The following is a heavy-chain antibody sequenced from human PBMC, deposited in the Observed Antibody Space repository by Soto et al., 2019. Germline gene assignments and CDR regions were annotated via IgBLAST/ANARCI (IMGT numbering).Heavy chain of an antibody. CDR2: ISAYNGNT. J-gene: IGHJ4*02. CDR3: ARDPMVRGVILFDY. CDR1: GYTFTSYG. D-gene: IGHD3-10*01. Sequence: ASVKVSCKASGYTFTSYGISWVRQAPGQGLEWMGWISAYNGNTNYAQKLQGRVTMTTDTSTSTAYMELRSLRSDDTAVYYYARDPMVRGVILFDYWGQGTLVTVSS. V-gene: IGHV1-18*04.